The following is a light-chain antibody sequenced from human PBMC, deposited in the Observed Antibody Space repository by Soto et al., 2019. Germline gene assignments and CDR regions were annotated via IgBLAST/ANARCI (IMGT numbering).Light chain of an antibody. Sequence: DIVMTQSPLSLPVTPGEPASISCRSSQSLLYSNGYNYLDWYLQKPGQSPQLLIYLGSNQASGVPDRFSGSGSGTDFTLKISRVEAEDVGVYYCMQALQTPATFGGGTKVDIK. J-gene: IGKJ4*01. CDR2: LGS. CDR3: MQALQTPAT. V-gene: IGKV2-28*01. CDR1: QSLLYSNGYNY.